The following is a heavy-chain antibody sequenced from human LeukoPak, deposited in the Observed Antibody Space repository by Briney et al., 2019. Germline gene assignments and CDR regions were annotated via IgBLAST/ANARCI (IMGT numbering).Heavy chain of an antibody. CDR2: ISHDGSNK. D-gene: IGHD3-9*01. CDR3: ARDWDDILTGSLYYGMDV. Sequence: PGRSLRLSCAASGFTFSSYAMHWVRQAPGKGLEWVAVISHDGSNKYYADSVKGRFTISRDNSKNTLYLQMNSLRAEDTAVYYCARDWDDILTGSLYYGMDVWGQGTTVTVSS. CDR1: GFTFSSYA. J-gene: IGHJ6*02. V-gene: IGHV3-30*04.